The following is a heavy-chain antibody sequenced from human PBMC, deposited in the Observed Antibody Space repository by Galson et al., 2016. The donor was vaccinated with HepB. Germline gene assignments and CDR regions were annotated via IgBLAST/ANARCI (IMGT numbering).Heavy chain of an antibody. CDR2: VYFSGST. CDR3: SRGVLRLSSFDY. J-gene: IGHJ4*02. D-gene: IGHD2/OR15-2a*01. Sequence: ETLSLTCTVSGDSVSNGNYYWSWIRQTPGKGLEYIGYVYFSGSTKSSPSLESRGNISVDTSKNQFSLKLSSVTAADTALYYCSRGVLRLSSFDYWGQGTLVTVSS. CDR1: GDSVSNGNYY. V-gene: IGHV4-61*01.